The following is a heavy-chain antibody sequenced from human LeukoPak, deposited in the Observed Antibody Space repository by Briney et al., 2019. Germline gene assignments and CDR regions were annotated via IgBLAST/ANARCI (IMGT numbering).Heavy chain of an antibody. CDR2: ISAYNGNT. J-gene: IGHJ4*02. V-gene: IGHV1-18*01. CDR1: GYTFTSYG. Sequence: GASVKVSCKASGYTFTSYGISWVRQAPGQGLEWMGWISAYNGNTNYAQKLQGRVTMTTDTSTSTAYMELRSLRSDDTAVYYCAREGGYSSGWYSNAYFDYWGQGTLVTVSS. CDR3: AREGGYSSGWYSNAYFDY. D-gene: IGHD6-19*01.